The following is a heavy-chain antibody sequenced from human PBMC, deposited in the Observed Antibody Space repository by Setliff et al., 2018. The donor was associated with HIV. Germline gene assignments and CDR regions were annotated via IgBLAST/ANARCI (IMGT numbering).Heavy chain of an antibody. CDR2: IKSKTDGGTT. D-gene: IGHD5-12*01. CDR3: ARDANYGSSGYDREYFDY. CDR1: GFTFSNAW. J-gene: IGHJ4*02. Sequence: GGSLRLSCAASGFTFSNAWISWVRQAPGKGLEWVGRIKSKTDGGTTDYAAPVKGRFTISRDDSKNTLYLQMHSLRSDDTAIYYCARDANYGSSGYDREYFDYWGQGTLVTVSS. V-gene: IGHV3-15*01.